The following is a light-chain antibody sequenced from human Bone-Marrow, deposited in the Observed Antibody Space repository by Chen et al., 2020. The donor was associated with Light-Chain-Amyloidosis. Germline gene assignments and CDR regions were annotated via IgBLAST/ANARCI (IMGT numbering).Light chain of an antibody. V-gene: IGLV3-25*03. CDR2: IDT. Sequence: SAELTQPPSVSVSPEQTDRITCSGDDLPTTYAYWYQQKPAQAPVLVIRIDTERPSGNSERVSSSSTGTTATLTSSEVQADDEADYHWQSAAGSGTYEVKVGGGTKLTVL. J-gene: IGLJ2*01. CDR3: QSAAGSGTYEVK. CDR1: DLPTTY.